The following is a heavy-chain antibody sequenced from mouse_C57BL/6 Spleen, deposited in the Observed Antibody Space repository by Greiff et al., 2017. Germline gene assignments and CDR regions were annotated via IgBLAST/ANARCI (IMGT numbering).Heavy chain of an antibody. V-gene: IGHV1-81*01. J-gene: IGHJ2*01. CDR2: IYPRSGNT. D-gene: IGHD4-1*01. Sequence: QVQLMESGAELARPGASVKLSCKASGYTFTSYGICWVKQRTGQGLEWIGEIYPRSGNTYYNEKIKGKATLTADKSSSTAYMELRSLTSEDSAVYFCARWERTGSLYSFDYWGQGTTLTVSS. CDR1: GYTFTSYG. CDR3: ARWERTGSLYSFDY.